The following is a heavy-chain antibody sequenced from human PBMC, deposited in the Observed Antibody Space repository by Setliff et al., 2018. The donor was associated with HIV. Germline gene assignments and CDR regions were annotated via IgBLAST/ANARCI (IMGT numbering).Heavy chain of an antibody. CDR1: GYSISSGYQ. CDR2: IYHTGST. Sequence: SETLSLTCTVSGYSISSGYQWGWIRQPPGKGLEWIASIYHTGSTYYNPSLKSRVTISVDTSKNQFSMKLSSVTAADTAVYYCARAFPTVGAFDIWGQGTVVTVSS. CDR3: ARAFPTVGAFDI. D-gene: IGHD4-17*01. J-gene: IGHJ3*02. V-gene: IGHV4-38-2*02.